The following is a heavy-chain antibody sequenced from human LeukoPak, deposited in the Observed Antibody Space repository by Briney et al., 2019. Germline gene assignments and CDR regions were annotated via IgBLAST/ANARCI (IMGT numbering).Heavy chain of an antibody. CDR2: ISAYNGNT. V-gene: IGHV1-18*01. D-gene: IGHD2-2*01. CDR1: GYTFTSYG. J-gene: IGHJ4*02. CDR3: ARAFGIVVVPAAIPFDY. Sequence: ASVTVSCKASGYTFTSYGISWVRQAPGQGLEWMGWISAYNGNTNYAQKLQGRVTMTTDTSTSTAYMELRSLRSDDTAVYYCARAFGIVVVPAAIPFDYWGQGTLVTVSS.